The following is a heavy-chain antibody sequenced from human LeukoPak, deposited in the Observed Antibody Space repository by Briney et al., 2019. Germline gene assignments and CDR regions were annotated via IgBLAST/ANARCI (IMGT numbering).Heavy chain of an antibody. CDR1: GFTFSDYY. J-gene: IGHJ5*02. Sequence: PGGSLRLSCAASGFTFSDYYMSWIRQAPGKGLEWGSYISSSGSTIYYADPVKGRFTNSRDNAKNSLYLQMNSLRAEDTAVYYCAGRSRSWFDPWGQGTLVTVSS. V-gene: IGHV3-11*01. CDR3: AGRSRSWFDP. CDR2: ISSSGSTI. D-gene: IGHD1-26*01.